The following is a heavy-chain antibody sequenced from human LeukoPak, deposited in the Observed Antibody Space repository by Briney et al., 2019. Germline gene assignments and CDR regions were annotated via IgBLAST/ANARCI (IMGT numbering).Heavy chain of an antibody. D-gene: IGHD6-19*01. CDR2: INHSGST. CDR1: GGSFSGYY. CDR3: ARRAGVAGSERGYYYYYYYMDV. V-gene: IGHV4-34*01. J-gene: IGHJ6*03. Sequence: SETLSLTCAVYGGSFSGYYWSWIRQPPGKGLEWIGEINHSGSTNYNPSLKSRVTISVDTSKNQFSLKLSSVTAADTAVYYCARRAGVAGSERGYYYYYYYMDVWGKGTTVTVSS.